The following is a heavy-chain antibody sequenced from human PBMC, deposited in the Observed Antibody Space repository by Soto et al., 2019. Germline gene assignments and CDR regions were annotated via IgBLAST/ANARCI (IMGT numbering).Heavy chain of an antibody. D-gene: IGHD2-2*01. CDR2: IKFDGSEK. CDR1: GFIFSDYW. J-gene: IGHJ4*02. V-gene: IGHV3-7*03. Sequence: GGSLRFSCAASGFIFSDYWMSWVRQAPGKGPEWVANIKFDGSEKQYVDSVRGRFTISRDNSRNSLFLQMNSLRAGDTAVYYCVKDGGYCSSSTCYSPRNHYFDSWGQGTLVTVS. CDR3: VKDGGYCSSSTCYSPRNHYFDS.